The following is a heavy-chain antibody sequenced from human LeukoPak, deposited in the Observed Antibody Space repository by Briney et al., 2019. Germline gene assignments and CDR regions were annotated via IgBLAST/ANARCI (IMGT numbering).Heavy chain of an antibody. Sequence: GGSLRLSCAASKFAFSSYAMSWVRQAPGKGLEWVSAISGGGGNTYYADSVKGRFTISRDDSKNTLYLQMNSLRAEDTAVYYCGKNRYSGSLSPFDIWGQGTMVTVSS. J-gene: IGHJ3*02. D-gene: IGHD1-26*01. CDR3: GKNRYSGSLSPFDI. CDR1: KFAFSSYA. V-gene: IGHV3-23*01. CDR2: ISGGGGNT.